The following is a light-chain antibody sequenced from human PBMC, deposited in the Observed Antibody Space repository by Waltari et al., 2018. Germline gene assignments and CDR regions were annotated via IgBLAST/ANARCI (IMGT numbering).Light chain of an antibody. CDR1: QSVSSY. V-gene: IGKV3-11*01. J-gene: IGKJ1*01. CDR3: QQRSNWPRT. CDR2: DAS. Sequence: EIVLTQSPATLSLSPGERPTLSCRASQSVSSYVAWYHKKPGQAPRLLIYDASSRATGIPARFSGSGSGTDFTLTISSLEPEDFAVYYCQQRSNWPRTFGQGTKVEI.